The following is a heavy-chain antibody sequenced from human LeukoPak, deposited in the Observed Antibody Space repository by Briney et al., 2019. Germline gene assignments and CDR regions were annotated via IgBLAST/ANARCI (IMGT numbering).Heavy chain of an antibody. D-gene: IGHD6-13*01. V-gene: IGHV4-38-2*02. J-gene: IGHJ4*02. CDR1: GYSMSSGYY. CDR3: ARCIAAAGPDY. Sequence: SETLSLTCTVSGYSMSSGYYWGWIRQPPGKGLEWIGSIYHSGSTYYNPSLKSRVTISVDTSKNQFSLKLSSVTAADTAVYYCARCIAAAGPDYWGQGTLVTVSS. CDR2: IYHSGST.